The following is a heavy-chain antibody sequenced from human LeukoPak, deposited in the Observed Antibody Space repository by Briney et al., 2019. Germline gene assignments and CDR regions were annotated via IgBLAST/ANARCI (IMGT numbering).Heavy chain of an antibody. CDR3: AMGTFGGVIAFDY. V-gene: IGHV3-21*01. J-gene: IGHJ4*02. CDR1: GFTFSSYS. D-gene: IGHD3-16*02. CDR2: ISSSSSYI. Sequence: PGGSLRLSCAASGFTFSSYSMNWVRQAPGRGLEWVSSISSSSSYIYYADSVKGRFTISRDNAKNSLYLQMNSLRAEDTAVYYCAMGTFGGVIAFDYWGQGTLVTVSS.